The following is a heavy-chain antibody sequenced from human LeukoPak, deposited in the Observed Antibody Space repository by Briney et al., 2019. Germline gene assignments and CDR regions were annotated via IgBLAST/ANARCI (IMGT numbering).Heavy chain of an antibody. J-gene: IGHJ4*02. Sequence: GRSLRLSCAASGFTFSSYGMHWVRQAPGKGLEWVAVISYDGSNKYYADSVKGRFTISRDNSKNTLHLQMNSLRAEDTAVYYCAKDREPVIWFGELTLDYWGQGTLVTVSS. CDR2: ISYDGSNK. CDR3: AKDREPVIWFGELTLDY. V-gene: IGHV3-30*18. D-gene: IGHD3-10*01. CDR1: GFTFSSYG.